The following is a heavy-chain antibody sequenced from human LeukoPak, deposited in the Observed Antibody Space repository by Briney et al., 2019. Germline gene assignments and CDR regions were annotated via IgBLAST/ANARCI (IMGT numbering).Heavy chain of an antibody. D-gene: IGHD3-22*01. CDR3: ARAGYYDSSGQFDP. V-gene: IGHV3-21*01. Sequence: GGSLRLSCAASGFTFSSYWMSWVRQAPGKGLEWVSSISSSSSYIYYADSVKGRFTISRDNAKNSLYLQMNSLRAEDTAVYYCARAGYYDSSGQFDPWGQGTLVTVSS. CDR1: GFTFSSYW. CDR2: ISSSSSYI. J-gene: IGHJ5*02.